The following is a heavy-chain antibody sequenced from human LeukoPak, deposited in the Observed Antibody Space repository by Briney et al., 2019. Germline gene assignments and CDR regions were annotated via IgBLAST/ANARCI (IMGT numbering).Heavy chain of an antibody. J-gene: IGHJ4*02. D-gene: IGHD6-19*01. V-gene: IGHV4-59*01. CDR3: AKDGYSSGLDY. Sequence: SETLSLTCTVSGVSISSYYWSWIRQPPGKGLEWIGYIYYSGSTNYNPSLKSRVSISVDTSKNQFSLKLSSVTAADTAVYYCAKDGYSSGLDYWGQGALVTVSS. CDR1: GVSISSYY. CDR2: IYYSGST.